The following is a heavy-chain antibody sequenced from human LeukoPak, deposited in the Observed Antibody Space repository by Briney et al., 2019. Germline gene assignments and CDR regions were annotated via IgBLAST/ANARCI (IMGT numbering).Heavy chain of an antibody. D-gene: IGHD5-12*01. CDR1: GHTFTGPY. CDR3: ARMLNGAYDV. CDR2: INPNNGGT. Sequence: ASVKVSCKASGHTFTGPYMHWVRQAPGQGLEWMGWINPNNGGTNYAQNFQGRVTMTRDTSFSTAYMEVSGLRSDDTAVYYGARMLNGAYDVWGQGTLVTVSS. V-gene: IGHV1-2*02. J-gene: IGHJ4*02.